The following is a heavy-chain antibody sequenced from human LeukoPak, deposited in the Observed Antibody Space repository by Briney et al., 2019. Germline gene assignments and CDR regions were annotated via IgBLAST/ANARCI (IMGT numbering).Heavy chain of an antibody. D-gene: IGHD2-2*01. CDR1: GFTFSSYG. J-gene: IGHJ4*02. CDR2: ISYDGSNK. CDR3: ARDSGYIVVVPAAGLPDY. Sequence: GSLRLSCAASGFTFSSYGMHWVRQAPGKGLEWVAVISYDGSNKYYADSVKGRFTISRDNSNNTLYLQMNSLRAEDTAVYYCARDSGYIVVVPAAGLPDYWGQGTLVTVSS. V-gene: IGHV3-30*03.